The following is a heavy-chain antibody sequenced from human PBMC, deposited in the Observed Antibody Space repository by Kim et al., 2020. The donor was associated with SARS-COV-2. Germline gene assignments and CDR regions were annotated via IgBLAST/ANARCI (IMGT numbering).Heavy chain of an antibody. CDR3: ARAGGGVVVVPAAMSGPSLATPEGKTARCRNNWFDP. CDR1: GGSFSGYY. CDR2: INHSGST. J-gene: IGHJ5*02. D-gene: IGHD2-2*01. V-gene: IGHV4-34*01. Sequence: SETLSLTCAVYGGSFSGYYWSWIRQPPGKGLEWIGEINHSGSTNYNPSLKSRVTISVDTSKNQFSLKLSSVTAADTAVYYCARAGGGVVVVPAAMSGPSLATPEGKTARCRNNWFDPWGQGTLVTVSS.